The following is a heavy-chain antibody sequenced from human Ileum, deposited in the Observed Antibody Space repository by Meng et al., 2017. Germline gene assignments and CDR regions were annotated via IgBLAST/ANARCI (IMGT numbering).Heavy chain of an antibody. V-gene: IGHV4-31*03. CDR1: GGSIGSAAYY. J-gene: IGHJ4*02. CDR3: ARGVSAAGLFVN. D-gene: IGHD2-2*01. Sequence: QVQLQESGPGLVKVSQTLSLTCTVSGGSIGSAAYYWTWIRQHPAKGLEWIGYIHYTGSTSYNPSLESRTSTSIDTSNNQFSLKVTSVTAADTAVYYCARGVSAAGLFVNWGPGTLVTVSS. CDR2: IHYTGST.